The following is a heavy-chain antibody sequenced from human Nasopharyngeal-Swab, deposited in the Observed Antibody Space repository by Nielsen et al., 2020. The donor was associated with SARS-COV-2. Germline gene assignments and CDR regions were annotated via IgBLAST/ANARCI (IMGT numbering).Heavy chain of an antibody. V-gene: IGHV3-23*01. D-gene: IGHD3-10*01. CDR2: ISGSGGST. CDR3: AKLSPYYYGSGSSHDAFDI. Sequence: WIRRPPGKGLEWVSAISGSGGSTYYADSVKGRFTISRDNSKNTLYLQMNSLRAEDTAVYYCAKLSPYYYGSGSSHDAFDIWGQGTMVTVSS. J-gene: IGHJ3*02.